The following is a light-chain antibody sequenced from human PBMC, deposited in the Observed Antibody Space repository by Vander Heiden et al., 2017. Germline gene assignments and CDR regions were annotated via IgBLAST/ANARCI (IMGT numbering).Light chain of an antibody. V-gene: IGKV1-39*01. CDR1: QGISSY. J-gene: IGKJ1*01. Sequence: DIQMTQSPSSLSASVGDRVTITCRASQGISSYLTWYQQKPGKAPKLLIYAASSLQSGVPSRFSGSGSGTDFTLTISSLQPEDFATYYCQQYDSTPRTFGEGTKVEIK. CDR3: QQYDSTPRT. CDR2: AAS.